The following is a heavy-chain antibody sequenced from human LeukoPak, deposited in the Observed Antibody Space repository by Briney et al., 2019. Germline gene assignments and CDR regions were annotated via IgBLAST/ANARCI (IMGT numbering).Heavy chain of an antibody. V-gene: IGHV3-23*01. D-gene: IGHD1-14*01. CDR1: GFAFNTYA. Sequence: PGGSLRLSCAASGFAFNTYAMSWVRQAPGKGLEWVSAMSSGGGSTYYADSVKGRFTISRDNSENILYLQMNSLRAEDTAVYFCARGSPTGEYYFDYWGQGTLVTVSS. CDR2: MSSGGGST. CDR3: ARGSPTGEYYFDY. J-gene: IGHJ4*02.